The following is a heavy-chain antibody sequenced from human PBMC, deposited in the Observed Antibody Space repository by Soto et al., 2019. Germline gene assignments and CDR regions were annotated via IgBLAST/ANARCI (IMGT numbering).Heavy chain of an antibody. CDR2: IYPGDSDT. CDR3: ARGAILGYCSGGSCYPYYFDY. D-gene: IGHD2-15*01. V-gene: IGHV5-51*01. Sequence: GESLKISCKGSGYSFTSYWIGWVRQMPGKGLEWMGIIYPGDSDTRYSPSFQGQVTISADKSISTAYLQWSSLKASDTAMYYCARGAILGYCSGGSCYPYYFDYWGQGTLVTVSS. J-gene: IGHJ4*02. CDR1: GYSFTSYW.